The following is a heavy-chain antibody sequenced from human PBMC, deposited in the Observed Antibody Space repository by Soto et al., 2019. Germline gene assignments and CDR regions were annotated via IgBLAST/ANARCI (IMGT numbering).Heavy chain of an antibody. V-gene: IGHV3-33*01. J-gene: IGHJ4*02. D-gene: IGHD3-16*01. CDR2: IWQDGTTE. CDR1: GFTFSSYG. Sequence: QVQLRESGGGVGQPGRSLRISCEASGFTFSSYGMHWVRQAPGKGLEWVAVIWQDGTTEEYAESVKGRFKISRDDSKKMVFLELNNLQAEDTGVYYCARDEVWGTPRFYFRFWGQGIRVIVSS. CDR3: ARDEVWGTPRFYFRF.